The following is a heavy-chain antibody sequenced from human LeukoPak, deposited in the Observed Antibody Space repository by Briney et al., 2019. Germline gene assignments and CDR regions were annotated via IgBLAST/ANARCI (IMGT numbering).Heavy chain of an antibody. CDR1: GGPISSGSYY. J-gene: IGHJ4*02. V-gene: IGHV4-61*02. Sequence: SQTLSLTCTVSGGPISSGSYYWSWIRQPAGKGLEWIGRIYTSGSTNYNPSLKSRVTISVDTSKNQFSLKLSSVTAADTAVYYCARESDSSGYYSYWGQGTLVTVSS. CDR3: ARESDSSGYYSY. D-gene: IGHD3-22*01. CDR2: IYTSGST.